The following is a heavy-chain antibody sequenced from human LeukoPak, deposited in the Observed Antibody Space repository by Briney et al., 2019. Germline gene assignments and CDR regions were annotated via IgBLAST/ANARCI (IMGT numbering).Heavy chain of an antibody. CDR3: AWIGSKVLLWLGEIRD. CDR1: GFTLSTNA. D-gene: IGHD3-10*01. Sequence: GGSLGLSCLTSGFTLSTNAMSWVRQAPGKGLEWISGISGSGASTYYADSVKGRFTISRDNSKNTLYLQMNSLRAEDKGVYYCAWIGSKVLLWLGEIRDWGQGTLVTVSS. V-gene: IGHV3-23*01. J-gene: IGHJ4*02. CDR2: ISGSGAST.